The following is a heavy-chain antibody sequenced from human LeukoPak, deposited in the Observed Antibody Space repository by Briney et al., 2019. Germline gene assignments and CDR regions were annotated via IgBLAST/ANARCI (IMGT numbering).Heavy chain of an antibody. CDR3: ARALVVVAARYYYYMDV. J-gene: IGHJ6*03. CDR1: GFTFSSYA. CDR2: ISSNGGST. Sequence: PGGSLRLSCAASGFTFSSYAMHWVRQAPGKGLEYVSAISSNGGSTYYANSVKGRFTISRDNSKNTLYLQMGSLRAEDMAVYYCARALVVVAARYYYYMDVWGKGTTVTVSS. D-gene: IGHD2-15*01. V-gene: IGHV3-64*01.